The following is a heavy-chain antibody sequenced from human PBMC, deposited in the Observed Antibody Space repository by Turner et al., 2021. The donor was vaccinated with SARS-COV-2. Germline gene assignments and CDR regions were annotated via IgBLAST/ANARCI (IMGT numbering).Heavy chain of an antibody. CDR1: GFRFISST. CDR2: ISSSKGTM. CDR3: AKEAKAIDY. V-gene: IGHV3-48*01. Sequence: EVQLVESGGGLVQPGGSLRLSCAASGFRFISSTMNWVRQAPGRGMEWVSSISSSKGTMYYADSVKGRFSISRDNAKNSLYLQMNSLRAEDTALYYCAKEAKAIDYWGQGTLVTVSS. J-gene: IGHJ4*02.